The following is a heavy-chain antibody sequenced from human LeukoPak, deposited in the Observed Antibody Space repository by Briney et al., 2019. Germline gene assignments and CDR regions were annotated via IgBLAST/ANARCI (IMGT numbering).Heavy chain of an antibody. CDR1: GFTFSSYD. J-gene: IGHJ4*02. D-gene: IGHD2-21*02. CDR3: VALGDRIY. CDR2: IIAAGDT. V-gene: IGHV3-13*01. Sequence: GSLRLSCAASGFTFSSYDMHWVRQATGKGLEWVSAIIAAGDTYYLDSVKGRFTISRENAKNSLYLQMNSLRAGDTAVYYCVALGDRIYWGQGTLVTDSS.